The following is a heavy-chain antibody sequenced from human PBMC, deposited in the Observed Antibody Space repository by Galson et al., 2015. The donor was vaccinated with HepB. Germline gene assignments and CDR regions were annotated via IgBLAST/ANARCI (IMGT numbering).Heavy chain of an antibody. CDR2: IRSKATNFAP. D-gene: IGHD6-13*01. J-gene: IGHJ4*02. V-gene: IGHV3-73*01. CDR1: GFTFSSSA. Sequence: SLRLSCAASGFTFSSSAIHWVRQASGKGPEWIGHIRSKATNFAPLYVPTLKGRFTISRDDSKNLAYLHMRSLKTDDTAVYYCVRSGDFSGYSSRWGQGTLVTASS. CDR3: VRSGDFSGYSSR.